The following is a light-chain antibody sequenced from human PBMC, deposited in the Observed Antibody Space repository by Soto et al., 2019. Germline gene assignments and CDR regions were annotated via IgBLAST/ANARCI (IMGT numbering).Light chain of an antibody. V-gene: IGKV3D-15*01. CDR3: QQHNNAIT. CDR1: ESVSSN. Sequence: EIVMTQSPATLSVSPGERATLSCRASESVSSNLAWYQQKPGQAPRLLIYGTSTRATGIPARFSGSGSGTEFTLTISSLQSEDFAVYHCQQHNNAITFGQGTRLEIK. J-gene: IGKJ5*01. CDR2: GTS.